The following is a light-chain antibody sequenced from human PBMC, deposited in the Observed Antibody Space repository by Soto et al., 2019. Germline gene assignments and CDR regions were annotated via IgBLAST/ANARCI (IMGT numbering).Light chain of an antibody. CDR2: DAS. Sequence: DIKMAQSPSPLSTSVGDRVAITCRASQSVSSSLAWYQQKPGKAPKLLIYDASTLEGGVPSRFSGSGSGTECTLTLSSLQTDDFATYYCQQYHSYPFTFGQGTKLEIK. V-gene: IGKV1-5*01. CDR1: QSVSSS. J-gene: IGKJ2*01. CDR3: QQYHSYPFT.